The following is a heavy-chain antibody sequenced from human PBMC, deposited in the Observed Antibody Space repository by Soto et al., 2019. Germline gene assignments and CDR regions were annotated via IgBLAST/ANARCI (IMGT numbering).Heavy chain of an antibody. Sequence: QVQLQESGPGLVKPSGTLSLTCAVSGGSISSSNWWCWVRHPPGEGRVWIGGIYHIGSTNYNPSLTSRDPIPVDKAKNSVALTLSSVTAADTAVYYCATDYGPSERLRYLEWLSTYYYDGMDVWGQGTTVTVSS. CDR3: ATDYGPSERLRYLEWLSTYYYDGMDV. CDR2: IYHIGST. J-gene: IGHJ6*02. V-gene: IGHV4-4*02. D-gene: IGHD3-3*01. CDR1: GGSISSSNW.